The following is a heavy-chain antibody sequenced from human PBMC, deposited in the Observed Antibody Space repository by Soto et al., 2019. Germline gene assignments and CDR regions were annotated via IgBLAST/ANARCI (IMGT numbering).Heavy chain of an antibody. D-gene: IGHD2-15*01. CDR1: GYTITSNG. CDR2: IIPIIGTA. V-gene: IGHV1-69*13. Sequence: ASVKGSXKGSGYTITSNGISWVRQAPGQGLEWMGGIIPIIGTANYAQKFQGRVTITADESTSTAYMELSSLRSEDTAVYYCARAGYCSGGSCYSWVYYYGMDVWGQGTTVTVSS. J-gene: IGHJ6*02. CDR3: ARAGYCSGGSCYSWVYYYGMDV.